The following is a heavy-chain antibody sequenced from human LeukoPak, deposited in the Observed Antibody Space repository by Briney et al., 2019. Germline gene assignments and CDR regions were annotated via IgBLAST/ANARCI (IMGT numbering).Heavy chain of an antibody. CDR2: INPNSGGT. D-gene: IGHD3-22*01. CDR1: GYTFTSYD. Sequence: ASVKVSCKASGYTFTSYDINWVRQAPGQGLEWMGWINPNSGGTNYAQKFQGWVTMTRDTSISTAYMELSRLRSDDTAVYYCARALDYYDSSGYSYWGQGTLVTVSS. V-gene: IGHV1-2*04. CDR3: ARALDYYDSSGYSY. J-gene: IGHJ4*02.